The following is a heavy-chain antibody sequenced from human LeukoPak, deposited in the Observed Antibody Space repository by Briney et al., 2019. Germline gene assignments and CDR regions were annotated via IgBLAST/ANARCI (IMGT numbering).Heavy chain of an antibody. Sequence: AKFLVDSMKDRFTISRDNAKNSLYLQMNSLRAEDTAVYYCARDADSSSWSMYYYYGMDVWGQGTTVTVSS. CDR2: AK. V-gene: IGHV3-7*01. D-gene: IGHD6-13*01. J-gene: IGHJ6*02. CDR3: ARDADSSSWSMYYYYGMDV.